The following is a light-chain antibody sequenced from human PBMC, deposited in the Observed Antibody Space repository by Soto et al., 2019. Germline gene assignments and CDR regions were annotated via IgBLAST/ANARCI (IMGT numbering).Light chain of an antibody. V-gene: IGKV3-11*01. CDR1: QSVGYS. J-gene: IGKJ4*01. CDR2: DAS. Sequence: EIVLTQSPATLSLSPGERATLSRRASQSVGYSLAWYQHKPGQGPRLLIYDASNRATGIPARFSGSGSGTDFTLTISSLEPEDFAVYYCQQRSDWPPLTFGGGTKVEIK. CDR3: QQRSDWPPLT.